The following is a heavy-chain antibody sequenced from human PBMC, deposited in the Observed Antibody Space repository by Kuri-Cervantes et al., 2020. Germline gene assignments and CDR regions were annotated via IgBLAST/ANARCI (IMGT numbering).Heavy chain of an antibody. D-gene: IGHD2-2*01. J-gene: IGHJ6*02. Sequence: SETLSLTCAVYGGSFSGYYWSWIRQPPGKGLEWIGEINHSGSTNYNPSLKSRVTISVDTSKNQFSLKLSSVTAADTAVYYCARDSQTPLNCSSTSCYYSAMFSYYYGMDVWGQGTTVTVSS. CDR2: INHSGST. V-gene: IGHV4-34*01. CDR1: GGSFSGYY. CDR3: ARDSQTPLNCSSTSCYYSAMFSYYYGMDV.